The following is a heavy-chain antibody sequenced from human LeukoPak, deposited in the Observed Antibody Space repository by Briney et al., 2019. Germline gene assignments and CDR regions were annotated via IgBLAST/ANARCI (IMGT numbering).Heavy chain of an antibody. Sequence: GESLKISCKCSGYSFTSYWIGWVRHMPGKGLEWMGIIYPGDSDPRYSPSFQGQVTISADKSISTAYLQWSSLKASDTAMYYCARQRCSSTSCYSGDYWGQGTLVTVSS. CDR1: GYSFTSYW. J-gene: IGHJ4*02. D-gene: IGHD2-2*01. V-gene: IGHV5-51*01. CDR2: IYPGDSDP. CDR3: ARQRCSSTSCYSGDY.